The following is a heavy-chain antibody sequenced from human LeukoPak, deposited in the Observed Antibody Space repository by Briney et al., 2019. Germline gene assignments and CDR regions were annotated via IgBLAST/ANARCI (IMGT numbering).Heavy chain of an antibody. CDR1: GDSINSNY. J-gene: IGHJ4*02. CDR2: IYYGGST. V-gene: IGHV4-59*01. D-gene: IGHD2-15*01. CDR3: ARLLAGCPGGRCRAHFDY. Sequence: PSETLSLTCSVSGDSINSNYWSWMRQPPGKGLEWIWYIYYGGSTNYNPSLKSRVSMSVDTSKTQFSLNLSSVTAADTAVYHCARLLAGCPGGRCRAHFDYWGQGTLVTVSS.